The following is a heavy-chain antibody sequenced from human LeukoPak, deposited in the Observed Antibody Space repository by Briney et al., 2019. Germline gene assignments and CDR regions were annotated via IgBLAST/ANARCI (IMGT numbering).Heavy chain of an antibody. CDR2: ISGSGGST. CDR1: GFTFSNYA. Sequence: GGCLRLSCAASGFTFSNYAMSWVRQAPGKGLEWVSAISGSGGSTYYADSVKGRFTISRDNSKNTLYLQMNSLRAEDTAVYYCAKAYSYGSYYYYAMDVWGQGTTVTVSS. D-gene: IGHD5-18*01. J-gene: IGHJ6*02. V-gene: IGHV3-23*01. CDR3: AKAYSYGSYYYYAMDV.